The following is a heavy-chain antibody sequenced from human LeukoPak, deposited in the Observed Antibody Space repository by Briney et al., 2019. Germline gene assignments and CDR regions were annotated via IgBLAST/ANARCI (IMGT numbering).Heavy chain of an antibody. CDR3: AREGYYDSSGYYDDY. V-gene: IGHV4-59*01. CDR2: IYYSGST. Sequence: SETLSLTCPVSGASLNNYYWSWIRQPPGGGLEWIGYIYYSGSTNYNPTLKSRVTISLDTPRNQFPLRLNSVTAADTAVYYCAREGYYDSSGYYDDYWGREPWSPSPQ. J-gene: IGHJ4*02. D-gene: IGHD3-22*01. CDR1: GASLNNYY.